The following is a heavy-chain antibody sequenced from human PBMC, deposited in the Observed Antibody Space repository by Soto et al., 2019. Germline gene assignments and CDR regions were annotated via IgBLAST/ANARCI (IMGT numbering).Heavy chain of an antibody. V-gene: IGHV4-31*03. J-gene: IGHJ4*02. CDR2: IYYSGST. Sequence: SDTLSLTCTVYGVSISSGGYYWSLIRQHPGKGLEWIGYIYYSGSTYYNPSLKSRVTISVDTSKNQFSLKLSSVTAADTAVYYCAGIYSGSHGGTLRYWGQGTLVTVSS. CDR1: GVSISSGGYY. CDR3: AGIYSGSHGGTLRY. D-gene: IGHD1-26*01.